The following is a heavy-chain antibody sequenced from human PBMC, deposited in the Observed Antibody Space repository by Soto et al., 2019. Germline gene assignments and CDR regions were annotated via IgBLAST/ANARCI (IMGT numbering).Heavy chain of an antibody. Sequence: QVQLVQSGAEVRKPGSSVKVSCKASGGTFSRHTISWVRPAPGQGLEWMGGIIPMFGTANHAQKFQGRITIIADESTSTAYMELSSLRSEDTAIYYCARGWGYDSSDYYYAYWGQGTPFIVSS. CDR1: GGTFSRHT. J-gene: IGHJ4*02. V-gene: IGHV1-69*01. CDR3: ARGWGYDSSDYYYAY. D-gene: IGHD3-22*01. CDR2: IIPMFGTA.